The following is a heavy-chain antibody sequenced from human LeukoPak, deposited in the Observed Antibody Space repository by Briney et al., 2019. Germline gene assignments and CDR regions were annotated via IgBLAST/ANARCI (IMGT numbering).Heavy chain of an antibody. Sequence: SETLSLTCTVSGGSISNNYWNWIRQPAGKGLEWIGYIYYSGSTNYNPSLKSRVTISVDTSKNQFSLKLSSVTAADTAVYYCARERYCSGGSCYLGGWFDPWGQGTLVTVSS. J-gene: IGHJ5*02. CDR1: GGSISNNY. CDR2: IYYSGST. CDR3: ARERYCSGGSCYLGGWFDP. V-gene: IGHV4-59*01. D-gene: IGHD2-15*01.